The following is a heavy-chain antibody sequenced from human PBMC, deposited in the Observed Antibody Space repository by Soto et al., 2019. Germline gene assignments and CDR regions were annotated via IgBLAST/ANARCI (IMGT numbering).Heavy chain of an antibody. CDR1: GGTFSSYT. J-gene: IGHJ5*02. CDR2: IIPILGIA. V-gene: IGHV1-69*02. D-gene: IGHD3-3*02. Sequence: QVQLVQSGAEVKKPGSSVKVSCKASGGTFSSYTISWVRQAPGQGLEWMGRIIPILGIANYAQKFQGRVTIPADKSTSRAYMELSSLRSQDTAVYYCASAPVSIRANWFDPWGQGTLVTVSS. CDR3: ASAPVSIRANWFDP.